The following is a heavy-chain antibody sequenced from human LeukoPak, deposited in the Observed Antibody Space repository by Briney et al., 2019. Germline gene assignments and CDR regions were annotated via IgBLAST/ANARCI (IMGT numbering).Heavy chain of an antibody. CDR2: IYGGGNT. CDR1: GFTVSNNY. Sequence: GGSLRLSCAASGFTVSNNYMSWVRQAPGTGLEWVSAIYGGGNTYYADSVKGRFTISRDNSKNTLYLQMNSLRAEDTALYYCARSDDYNSRNVFNYWGQGTLVTVSS. D-gene: IGHD5-24*01. J-gene: IGHJ4*02. CDR3: ARSDDYNSRNVFNY. V-gene: IGHV3-66*01.